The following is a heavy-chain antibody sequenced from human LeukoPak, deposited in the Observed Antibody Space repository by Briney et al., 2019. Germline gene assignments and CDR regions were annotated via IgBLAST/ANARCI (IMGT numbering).Heavy chain of an antibody. CDR2: ISAYNGNT. CDR3: AINTMVRGVIITSLDY. V-gene: IGHV1-18*01. CDR1: GYTFTSYG. Sequence: ASVKVSCKASGYTFTSYGISWVRQAPGQGLEWMGWISAYNGNTNYAQKLQGRVTMTTDTSTSTAYMELRSLRSDDTAVYYCAINTMVRGVIITSLDYWGQGTLVTVSS. J-gene: IGHJ4*02. D-gene: IGHD3-10*01.